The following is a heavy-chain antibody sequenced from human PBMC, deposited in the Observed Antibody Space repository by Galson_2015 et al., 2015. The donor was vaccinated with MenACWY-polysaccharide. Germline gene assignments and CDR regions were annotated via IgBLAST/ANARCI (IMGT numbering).Heavy chain of an antibody. V-gene: IGHV3-23*01. Sequence: SLRLSCAASGFTFSTSAMNWVRQAPGKGLEWVSTISAGGSTTYYADSVKGRFTISRDNSKNTLYVQMNNLGAEDTAVYYCATSGGSSSTPTYFDYWGQGSLVTVSS. D-gene: IGHD6-6*01. CDR2: ISAGGSTT. CDR3: ATSGGSSSTPTYFDY. J-gene: IGHJ4*02. CDR1: GFTFSTSA.